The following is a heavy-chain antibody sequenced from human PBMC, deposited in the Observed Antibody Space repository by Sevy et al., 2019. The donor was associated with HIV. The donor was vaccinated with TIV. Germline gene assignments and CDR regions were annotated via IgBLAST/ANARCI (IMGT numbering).Heavy chain of an antibody. J-gene: IGHJ4*02. CDR1: GLTFSTYW. D-gene: IGHD6-19*01. CDR2: IKEDGSEQ. V-gene: IGHV3-7*01. CDR3: TKFYGTGSYVDY. Sequence: GGSLRLSCAASGLTFSTYWMSWVRQAQGKGLEWVANIKEDGSEQYYVDSVKGRFTVSRDNAKNSLYLQMKSLRAEDTAVYYCTKFYGTGSYVDYWGQGTLVTVSS.